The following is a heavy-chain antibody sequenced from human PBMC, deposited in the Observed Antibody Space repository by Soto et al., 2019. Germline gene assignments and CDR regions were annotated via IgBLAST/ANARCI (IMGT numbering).Heavy chain of an antibody. Sequence: SGGSLRLSCAASGFTLRNHDMYWARQATGKSLEWVSAIGIGGDTYYPASVKGRFTISRQNAKNSLYLQMNNLRAGDTAVYYCARGPGSPRYYNGMDVWGQGTTVTVSS. D-gene: IGHD3-10*01. J-gene: IGHJ6*02. CDR1: GFTLRNHD. CDR2: IGIGGDT. V-gene: IGHV3-13*01. CDR3: ARGPGSPRYYNGMDV.